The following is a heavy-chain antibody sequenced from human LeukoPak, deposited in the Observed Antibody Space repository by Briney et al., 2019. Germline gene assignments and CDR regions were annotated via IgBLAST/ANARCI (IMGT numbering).Heavy chain of an antibody. CDR3: TTERYYYDSSGYYYGLWKPYDY. V-gene: IGHV3-30-3*01. D-gene: IGHD3-22*01. CDR1: GFTFSSYA. Sequence: SGGSLRLSCAASGFTFSSYAMHWVRQAPGKGLEWVAVISYDGSNKYYADSVKGRFTISRDNSKNTLYLQMNSLKTEDTAVYYCTTERYYYDSSGYYYGLWKPYDYWGQGTLVTVSS. J-gene: IGHJ4*02. CDR2: ISYDGSNK.